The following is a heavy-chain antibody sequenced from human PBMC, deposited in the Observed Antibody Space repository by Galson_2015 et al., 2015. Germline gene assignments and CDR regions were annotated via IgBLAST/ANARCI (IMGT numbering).Heavy chain of an antibody. J-gene: IGHJ6*02. CDR1: GGSFSCYY. CDR2: INHSGST. V-gene: IGHV4-34*01. Sequence: SETLSLTCAVYGGSFSCYYWSWIRQPPGKGLEWIGEINHSGSTNYNPSLKSRVTISVDTSKNQFSLKLSSVTAADTAVYYCARGGVVVPAAPYYYYYGMDVWGQGTTVTVPS. CDR3: ARGGVVVPAAPYYYYYGMDV. D-gene: IGHD2-2*01.